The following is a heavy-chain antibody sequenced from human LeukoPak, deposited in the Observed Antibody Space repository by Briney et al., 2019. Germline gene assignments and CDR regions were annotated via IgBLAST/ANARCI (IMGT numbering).Heavy chain of an antibody. D-gene: IGHD1/OR15-1a*01. J-gene: IGHJ6*02. CDR1: IGSISSSKW. CDR3: ARQKWEQQGRDYYFNGLDV. Sequence: SETLSLTCSVSIGSISSSKWWSWVRQSPVKGLEWVGEIYLYGTTNYNPSFTSRVTMSVDRSRDQFSLKLTSVTAADTAVYYCARQKWEQQGRDYYFNGLDVWGPGTTVIVSS. V-gene: IGHV4-4*02. CDR2: IYLYGTT.